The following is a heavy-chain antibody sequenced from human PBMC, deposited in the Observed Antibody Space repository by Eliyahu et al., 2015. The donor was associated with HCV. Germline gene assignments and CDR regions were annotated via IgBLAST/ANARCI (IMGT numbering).Heavy chain of an antibody. CDR3: ARGHYDYIWGSYRSGYYFDY. CDR1: GGSFSGYY. Sequence: QVQLQQWGAGLLKPSETLSLTCAVYGGSFSGYYWSWIRQPPGKGLEWIGEINHSGSTNYNPSLKSRVTISVDTSKNQFSLKLSSVTAADTAVYYCARGHYDYIWGSYRSGYYFDYWGQGTLVTVSS. D-gene: IGHD3-16*02. CDR2: INHSGST. J-gene: IGHJ4*02. V-gene: IGHV4-34*01.